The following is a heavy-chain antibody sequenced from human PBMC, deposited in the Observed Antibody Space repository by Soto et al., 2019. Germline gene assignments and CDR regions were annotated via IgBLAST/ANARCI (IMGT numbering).Heavy chain of an antibody. CDR3: AKDNRRYCSGGSCHWFDP. CDR2: ISYDGSNK. J-gene: IGHJ5*02. CDR1: GFTFSSYG. V-gene: IGHV3-30*18. Sequence: PGGSLRLSCAASGFTFSSYGMHWVRQASGKGLEWVAVISYDGSNKYYADSVKGRFTISRDNSKNTLYLQMNSLRAEDTAVYYCAKDNRRYCSGGSCHWFDPWGQGTLVTVSS. D-gene: IGHD2-15*01.